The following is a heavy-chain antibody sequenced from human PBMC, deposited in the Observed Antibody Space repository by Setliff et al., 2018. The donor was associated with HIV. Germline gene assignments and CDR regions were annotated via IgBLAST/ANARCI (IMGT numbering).Heavy chain of an antibody. CDR2: IYPGGARR. CDR3: ARSAHDSETGY. Sequence: GASVKVSCKASGYTFTNYYTHWVRQAPGQGLEWMGIIYPGGARRSYAQKFQGRVTMTWDTSTSTVYMELSSLRSEDTAFYYCARSAHDSETGYWGQGTLVTVSS. V-gene: IGHV1-46*01. CDR1: GYTFTNYY. J-gene: IGHJ4*02. D-gene: IGHD5-12*01.